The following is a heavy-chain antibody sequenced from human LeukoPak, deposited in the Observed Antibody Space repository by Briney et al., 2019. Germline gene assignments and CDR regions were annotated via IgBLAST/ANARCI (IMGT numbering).Heavy chain of an antibody. Sequence: GGSLRLSCEASGFTFNSYEMNWVRQAPGKGLEWVSYICSSGSAIYYADSVKGRFTISRDNAKNSLYLQMNSLRVEDTAVYYCARMTYYYDSSGYSHFDYWGQGTLVTVSS. V-gene: IGHV3-48*03. CDR2: ICSSGSAI. J-gene: IGHJ4*02. D-gene: IGHD3-22*01. CDR3: ARMTYYYDSSGYSHFDY. CDR1: GFTFNSYE.